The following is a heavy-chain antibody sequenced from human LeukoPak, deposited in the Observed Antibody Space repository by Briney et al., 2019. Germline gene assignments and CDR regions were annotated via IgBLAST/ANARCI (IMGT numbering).Heavy chain of an antibody. D-gene: IGHD2-2*01. V-gene: IGHV3-11*04. J-gene: IGHJ4*02. CDR1: GFTLSDYY. Sequence: GGSLRLSCAASGFTLSDYYMSWICQAPGKGLEWVSYISSSGSTTYYGDCVKGRCTISRDNAKNSLYLQMNSVRAEDTAVYYCARDKGVVPAATSFDYWGQGTLVTVSS. CDR2: ISSSGSTT. CDR3: ARDKGVVPAATSFDY.